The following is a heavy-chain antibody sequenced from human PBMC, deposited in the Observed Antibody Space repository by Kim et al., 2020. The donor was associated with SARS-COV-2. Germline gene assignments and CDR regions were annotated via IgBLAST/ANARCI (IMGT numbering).Heavy chain of an antibody. V-gene: IGHV4-31*03. D-gene: IGHD5-12*01. CDR1: GGSISSGGYY. J-gene: IGHJ4*02. CDR3: ARDPLRGYFDY. CDR2: IYYSGST. Sequence: SETLSLTCTVSGGSISSGGYYWSWIRQHPGKGLEWIAYIYYSGSTYYNPSLKSRVTISVDTSKNQFSLKLSSVTAADTAVYYCARDPLRGYFDYWGQGTLVTVSS.